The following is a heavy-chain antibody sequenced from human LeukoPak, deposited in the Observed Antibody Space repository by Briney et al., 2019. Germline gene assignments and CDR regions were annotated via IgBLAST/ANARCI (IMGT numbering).Heavy chain of an antibody. J-gene: IGHJ4*02. CDR2: ISAGGGST. Sequence: GGSLRLSCAASGFTFSSYAMSWVRQAPGKGLEWVSAISAGGGSTYYADSVKGRFTISRDNSKNTLYLQMNSLRAEDTAVYYCAKDAMIVVVINTLDYWGQGTLVTVSS. CDR3: AKDAMIVVVINTLDY. CDR1: GFTFSSYA. D-gene: IGHD3-22*01. V-gene: IGHV3-23*01.